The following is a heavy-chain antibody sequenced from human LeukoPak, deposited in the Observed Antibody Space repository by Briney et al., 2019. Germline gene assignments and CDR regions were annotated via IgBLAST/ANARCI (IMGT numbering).Heavy chain of an antibody. V-gene: IGHV1-69*01. D-gene: IGHD6-19*01. CDR2: IIPIFGTA. CDR3: ARNQWLRNNWFDP. CDR1: GGTFSSYA. J-gene: IGHJ5*02. Sequence: GASVKVSCKASGGTFSSYAISWVRQAPGQGLEWMGGIIPIFGTAHYAQKFQGRVTITADESTSTAYMELSSLRSEDTAVYYCARNQWLRNNWFDPWGQGTLVTVSS.